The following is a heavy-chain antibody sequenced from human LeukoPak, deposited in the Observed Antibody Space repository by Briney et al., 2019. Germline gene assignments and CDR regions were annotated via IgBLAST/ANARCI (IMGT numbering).Heavy chain of an antibody. CDR1: GFTFSSYA. D-gene: IGHD6-13*01. V-gene: IGHV3-64D*06. Sequence: QPGGSLRLSCAASGFTFSSYAMHWVRQAPGKGLEYVSAISSNGGSTYYADSVKGRFTISRDNSKNTLYLQMSSLRAEDTAVYYCVKSRYGSSWYVFFDYYYYYGMDVWGQGTTVTVSS. J-gene: IGHJ6*02. CDR2: ISSNGGST. CDR3: VKSRYGSSWYVFFDYYYYYGMDV.